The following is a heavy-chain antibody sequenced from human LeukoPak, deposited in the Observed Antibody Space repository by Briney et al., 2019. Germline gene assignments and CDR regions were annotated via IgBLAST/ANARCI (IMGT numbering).Heavy chain of an antibody. J-gene: IGHJ4*02. CDR2: INHSGST. Sequence: PSDTLSLTCAVYGGSFSGYYWSWIRQPPGKGLEWLGEINHSGSTNYNPSLKSRVTISVDTSKNQFSLKLSSVTAADTAVYYCARGARGVVPAAISYWGQGTLVTVSS. D-gene: IGHD2-2*01. V-gene: IGHV4-34*01. CDR3: ARGARGVVPAAISY. CDR1: GGSFSGYY.